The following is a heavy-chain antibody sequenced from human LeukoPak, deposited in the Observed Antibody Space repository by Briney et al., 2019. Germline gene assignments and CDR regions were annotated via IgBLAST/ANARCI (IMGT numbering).Heavy chain of an antibody. D-gene: IGHD2-2*01. Sequence: SETLSLTCTVSGVSISSSSYYWGWIRQPPGKGLEWIGSIYYSGSTYYNPSLKSRVTISVDTSKNQFSLKLSSVTAADTAVYYCARRQPDIVVVPAAMGYDYWGQGTLVTVSS. CDR2: IYYSGST. J-gene: IGHJ4*02. V-gene: IGHV4-39*01. CDR1: GVSISSSSYY. CDR3: ARRQPDIVVVPAAMGYDY.